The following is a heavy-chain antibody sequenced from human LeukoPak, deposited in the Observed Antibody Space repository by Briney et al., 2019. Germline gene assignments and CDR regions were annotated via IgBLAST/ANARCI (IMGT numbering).Heavy chain of an antibody. CDR1: GFTFSSYS. Sequence: GGSLRLSCAASGFTFSSYSMNWVRQAPGKGLEWVSYISSSSSTIYYVDSVKGRFTISRDNAKNSLYLQMSSLGAEDTAVYYCARGGYVWGNYRLDYFDYWGQGTLVTVSS. J-gene: IGHJ4*02. CDR2: ISSSSSTI. V-gene: IGHV3-48*04. CDR3: ARGGYVWGNYRLDYFDY. D-gene: IGHD3-16*02.